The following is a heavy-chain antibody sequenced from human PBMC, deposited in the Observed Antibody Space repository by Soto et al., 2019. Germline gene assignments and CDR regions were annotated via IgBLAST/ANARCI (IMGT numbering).Heavy chain of an antibody. Sequence: PGGSLRLSCTASGFTFSSYAMSWVRQAPGKGLEWVSGISGSSGTIYNADSVKGRFTISRDNSKSTLYLHMNNLRAEDTAVYYCARIAAAGTVAEYWGQGALVTGSS. CDR2: ISGSSGTI. V-gene: IGHV3-23*01. D-gene: IGHD6-13*01. CDR3: ARIAAAGTVAEY. CDR1: GFTFSSYA. J-gene: IGHJ4*02.